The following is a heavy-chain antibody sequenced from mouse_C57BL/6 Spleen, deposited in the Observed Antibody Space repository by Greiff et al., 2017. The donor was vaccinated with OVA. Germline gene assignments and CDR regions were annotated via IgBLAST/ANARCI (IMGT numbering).Heavy chain of an antibody. J-gene: IGHJ3*01. Sequence: EVHLVESGGGLVQPGGSLSLSCAASGFTFTDYYMSWVRQPPGKALEWLGFIRNKANGYTTEYSASVKGRFTISRDNSQSILYLQMNALRAEDSATYYCARYGDEDPFAYWGQGTLVTVSA. CDR1: GFTFTDYY. CDR2: IRNKANGYTT. V-gene: IGHV7-3*01. CDR3: ARYGDEDPFAY. D-gene: IGHD3-3*01.